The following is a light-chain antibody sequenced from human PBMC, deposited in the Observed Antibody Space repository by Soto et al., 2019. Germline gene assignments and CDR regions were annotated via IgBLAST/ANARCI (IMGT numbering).Light chain of an antibody. CDR3: QQRSNSPLT. J-gene: IGKJ5*01. Sequence: EIVLTQSPATLSLSPGERATLSCRASQSISSYLAWYQQKLGQAPRLLIYDASNRATGVPARFSGSGSGTDFTLTISSLEPEDFAVYYCQQRSNSPLTFGQGTRLDIK. V-gene: IGKV3-11*01. CDR1: QSISSY. CDR2: DAS.